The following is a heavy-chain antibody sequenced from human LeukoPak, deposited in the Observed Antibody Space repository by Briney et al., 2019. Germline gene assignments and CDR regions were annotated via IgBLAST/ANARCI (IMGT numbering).Heavy chain of an antibody. D-gene: IGHD4-17*01. Sequence: GGSLRLSCAASGFTFSSYWMTWVRQAPGKGLAWVANIKQDGSENYNVDSVKGRFTISRDNSKSSLYLQMNSLRAEDTAVYYCARAAHGDYAYDSWGQGTLVTVSS. CDR1: GFTFSSYW. V-gene: IGHV3-7*01. CDR2: IKQDGSEN. J-gene: IGHJ4*02. CDR3: ARAAHGDYAYDS.